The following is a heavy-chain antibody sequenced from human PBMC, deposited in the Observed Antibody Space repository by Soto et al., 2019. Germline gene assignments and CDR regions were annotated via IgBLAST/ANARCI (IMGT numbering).Heavy chain of an antibody. Sequence: SETLSLTWSVSGDSISVYYWSWIRQCPGMGLQWIGYVYHIGSTTSTNYNPSLSGRVTISVDMSQNQFSLQMYSATAADTAVYFCAKYRRTDAEGYTFDYWGQGALVTVSS. CDR1: GDSISVYY. CDR3: AKYRRTDAEGYTFDY. V-gene: IGHV4-59*01. J-gene: IGHJ4*02. D-gene: IGHD2-15*01. CDR2: VYHIGSTTST.